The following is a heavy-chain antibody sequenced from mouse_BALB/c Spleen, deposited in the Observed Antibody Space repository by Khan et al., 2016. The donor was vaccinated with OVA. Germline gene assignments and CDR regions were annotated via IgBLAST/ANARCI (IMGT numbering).Heavy chain of an antibody. CDR3: ARGGYGSPFAY. D-gene: IGHD1-1*01. CDR1: GYTFTSFW. CDR2: IDPSKSET. V-gene: IGHV1S127*01. Sequence: QIQLVQSGSELVRPGASVKMSCKASGYTFTSFWIHWVKQRPGQGLEWIGMIDPSKSETRLNQKFKDKATLNVDKSSNTAYMQLSRLTSEDSAVYYCARGGYGSPFAYWGQGTLVTVSA. J-gene: IGHJ3*01.